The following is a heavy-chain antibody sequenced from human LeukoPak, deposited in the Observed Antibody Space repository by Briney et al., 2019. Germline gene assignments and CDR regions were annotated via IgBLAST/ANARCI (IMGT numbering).Heavy chain of an antibody. V-gene: IGHV1-2*02. Sequence: ASVKVSCKASGYTFTGYYMHWVRQAPGQGLEWMGWINPNSGGTNYAQKFQGRVTMTRDTSISTAYMELSRLRSDDTAVYYCARAHKGWPQYYFDYWGQGTLVTVSS. CDR1: GYTFTGYY. J-gene: IGHJ4*02. D-gene: IGHD2-15*01. CDR2: INPNSGGT. CDR3: ARAHKGWPQYYFDY.